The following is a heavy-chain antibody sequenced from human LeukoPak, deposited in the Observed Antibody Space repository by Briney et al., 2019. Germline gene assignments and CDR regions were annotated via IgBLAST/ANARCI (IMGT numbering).Heavy chain of an antibody. Sequence: GGSLRLSCAASGFTFSSYSMKWVRQAPGKGLEWVSYISSGSSTIYYADSVKGRFTVSRDNAKNSLYLQMNSLRAEDTAVYYCARFWSGNYWGQGTLVTVSS. CDR1: GFTFSSYS. V-gene: IGHV3-48*01. J-gene: IGHJ4*02. CDR3: ARFWSGNY. D-gene: IGHD3-3*01. CDR2: ISSGSSTI.